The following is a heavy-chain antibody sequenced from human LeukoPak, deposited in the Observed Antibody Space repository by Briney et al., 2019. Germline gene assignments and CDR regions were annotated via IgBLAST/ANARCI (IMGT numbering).Heavy chain of an antibody. D-gene: IGHD1-26*01. CDR3: AKDPPGATEGAAFDV. CDR2: IRYDGSNK. Sequence: GGSLRLSCAASGFTFSSYGMHWVRQAPGKGLEWVTFIRYDGSNKFYADSVKGRFTISRDNSKNTLYLQMNSLRADDTAVYYCAKDPPGATEGAAFDVWGQGTMVTVSS. CDR1: GFTFSSYG. V-gene: IGHV3-30*02. J-gene: IGHJ3*01.